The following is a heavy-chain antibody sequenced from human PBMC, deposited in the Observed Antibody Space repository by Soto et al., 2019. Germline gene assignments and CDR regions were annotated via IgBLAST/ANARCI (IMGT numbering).Heavy chain of an antibody. J-gene: IGHJ4*02. CDR2: INPSGGST. CDR3: ARIHHGSHSSWHSDY. CDR1: GYTFTSYY. Sequence: GASVKVSCKASGYTFTSYYMHWVRQAPGQGLEWMGIINPSGGSTSYAQKFQGRVTMTRDTSTSTVYMELSSLRSEDTAVYYCARIHHGSHSSWHSDYWGQGTLVTVSS. D-gene: IGHD6-13*01. V-gene: IGHV1-46*01.